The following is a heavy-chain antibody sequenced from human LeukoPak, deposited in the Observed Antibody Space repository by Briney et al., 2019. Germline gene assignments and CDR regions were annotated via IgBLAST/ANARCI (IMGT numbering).Heavy chain of an antibody. CDR2: NYYNEST. J-gene: IGHJ4*02. V-gene: IGHV4-39*01. D-gene: IGHD2-8*02. CDR1: GGPMSSRSYY. Sequence: SETLSLTCTVSGGPMSSRSYYWGWIRQSPGKGLQWIGSNYYNESTYYNPSFKSRVTIDVDMSENQFPLRLNSVTAADTAVYYCARGYSTGTPFFDYWGQGILVTVSS. CDR3: ARGYSTGTPFFDY.